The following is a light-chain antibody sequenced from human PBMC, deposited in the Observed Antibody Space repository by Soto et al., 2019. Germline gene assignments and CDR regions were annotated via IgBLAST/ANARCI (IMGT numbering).Light chain of an antibody. Sequence: DIQMTQSPSSLSASVGDRVTITCRASQSISSYLNWYQQKPGKAPKLLIYAASSLRSGVPSRFSGSGSGTDFTPTISSLQPEDFATYYCQQSYSTPRTFGQGTRLEMK. CDR2: AAS. V-gene: IGKV1-39*01. J-gene: IGKJ5*01. CDR3: QQSYSTPRT. CDR1: QSISSY.